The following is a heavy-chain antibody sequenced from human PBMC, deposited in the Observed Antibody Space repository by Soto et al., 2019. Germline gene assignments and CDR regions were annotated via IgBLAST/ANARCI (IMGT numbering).Heavy chain of an antibody. D-gene: IGHD6-6*01. CDR2: IYYSGST. CDR3: ARVVYSSSKRFLARWFDP. J-gene: IGHJ5*02. Sequence: LSLTCTVSGGSISSGDYYWSWIRQPPGKGLEWIGYIYYSGSTYYNPSLKSRVTISVDTSRNQFSLKLSSVTAADTAVYYCARVVYSSSKRFLARWFDPWGQGTLVT. CDR1: GGSISSGDYY. V-gene: IGHV4-30-4*01.